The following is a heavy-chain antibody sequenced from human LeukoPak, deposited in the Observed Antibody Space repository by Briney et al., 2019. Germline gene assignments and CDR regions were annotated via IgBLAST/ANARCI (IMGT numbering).Heavy chain of an antibody. Sequence: GGSLRLSCAASGFTVSSNYMSWVRQAPGKGLEWVSSISSSSSYIYYADSVKGRFTISRDNAKNSLYLQMNSLRAEDTAVYYCARRKGLSGAFDIWGQGTMVTVSS. V-gene: IGHV3-21*01. CDR1: GFTVSSNY. J-gene: IGHJ3*02. CDR3: ARRKGLSGAFDI. D-gene: IGHD3-10*01. CDR2: ISSSSSYI.